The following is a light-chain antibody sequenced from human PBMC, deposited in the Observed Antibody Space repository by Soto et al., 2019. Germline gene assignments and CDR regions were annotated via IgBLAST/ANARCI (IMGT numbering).Light chain of an antibody. CDR1: QSISLW. CDR2: DVS. J-gene: IGKJ1*01. CDR3: QQYNSYSWT. V-gene: IGKV1-5*01. Sequence: DIQMTQSPSTLSAFVGDRVTITCRASQSISLWLAWYQQKPGKAPRLLIYDVSTLESGVPSRFSGSGSGTEFSPPIQSLEPDDFATYYCQQYNSYSWTFGQGTKGEI.